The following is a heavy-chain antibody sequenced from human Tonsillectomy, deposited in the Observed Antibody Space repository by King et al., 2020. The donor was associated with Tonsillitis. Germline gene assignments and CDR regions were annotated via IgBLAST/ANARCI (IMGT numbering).Heavy chain of an antibody. D-gene: IGHD3-22*01. Sequence: VQLVESGGGLVKPGGSLRLSCAASGFVFGDYHMNWIRQAPGEGLEWVSHITGSGSRVYSADSVRGRFTLSRDNSNKSLYLQMNSLIAEDTAVYYCARRRYYYDSDFDYWGQGTLVTVSS. CDR3: ARRRYYYDSDFDY. CDR2: ITGSGSRV. V-gene: IGHV3-11*01. CDR1: GFVFGDYH. J-gene: IGHJ4*02.